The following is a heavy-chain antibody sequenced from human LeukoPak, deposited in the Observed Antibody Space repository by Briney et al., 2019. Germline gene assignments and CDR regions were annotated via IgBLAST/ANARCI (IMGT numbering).Heavy chain of an antibody. J-gene: IGHJ4*02. CDR1: GFTFSSYW. V-gene: IGHV3-48*04. Sequence: PGGSLRLSCAASGFTFSSYWMHWVRQAPGKGLEWISYISSSGSTIYYADSVKGRFTISRDNAKSSLYLEMNSLRVEDTAVYYCARDRSPGYWGQGTLVTVSS. CDR2: ISSSGSTI. CDR3: ARDRSPGY. D-gene: IGHD2-8*02.